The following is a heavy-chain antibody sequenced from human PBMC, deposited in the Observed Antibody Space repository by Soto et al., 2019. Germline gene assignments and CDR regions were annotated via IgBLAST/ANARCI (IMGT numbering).Heavy chain of an antibody. V-gene: IGHV4-34*01. CDR1: GGSFSGYY. Sequence: SETLSLTCAVYGGSFSGYYWSWIRQPPGKGLEWIGEINHSGSTNYNPSLKSRVTISVDTSKNQFSLKLSSVTAADTAVYYCARAPIAAAAPGAWGQGTLVTVS. CDR2: INHSGST. D-gene: IGHD6-13*01. J-gene: IGHJ5*02. CDR3: ARAPIAAAAPGA.